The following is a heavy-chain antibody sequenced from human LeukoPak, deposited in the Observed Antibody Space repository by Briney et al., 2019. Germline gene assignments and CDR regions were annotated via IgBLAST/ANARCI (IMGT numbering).Heavy chain of an antibody. CDR2: INPGGDNT. Sequence: ASVKVSCKASGYTFTKSYIHWVRQAPGQRLEWMGLINPGGDNTDYAQNFQGRLTMTSDTSARTVYMELSSLRSGDTAVYYCARIRDGYNDAYDIWGQGTLVTVTS. J-gene: IGHJ3*02. V-gene: IGHV1-46*01. D-gene: IGHD5-24*01. CDR1: GYTFTKSY. CDR3: ARIRDGYNDAYDI.